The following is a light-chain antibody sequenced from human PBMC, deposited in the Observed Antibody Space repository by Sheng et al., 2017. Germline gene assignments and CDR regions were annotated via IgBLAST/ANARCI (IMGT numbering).Light chain of an antibody. V-gene: IGKV1-39*01. CDR3: QQSYNSPFT. CDR2: AAS. CDR1: QTIKWY. J-gene: IGKJ2*01. Sequence: DIQMTQSPSSLSASVGDRVTITCRASQTIKWYVNWYQQRPGKAPNLLIYAASNLQNEVPSRFSGSGSGTDFTLTINGLQPEDFATYYCQQSYNSPFTFGQGTKLDIK.